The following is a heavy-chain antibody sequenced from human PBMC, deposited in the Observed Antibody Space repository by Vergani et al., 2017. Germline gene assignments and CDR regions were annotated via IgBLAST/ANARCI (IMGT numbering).Heavy chain of an antibody. CDR1: GASIRSSNYY. J-gene: IGHJ5*02. CDR3: ARHSTVEWLVKLGWIDP. V-gene: IGHV4-39*01. CDR2: IYYSGST. D-gene: IGHD6-19*01. Sequence: QLQLQESGPGLVKPSATLSLTCSVSGASIRSSNYYWGWIRQPPGKGLEWIASIYYSGSTYSNPSLKTLVTISVDTSKNQFSLKLSSVTAADTAVYFWARHSTVEWLVKLGWIDPWGQGILVTVSS.